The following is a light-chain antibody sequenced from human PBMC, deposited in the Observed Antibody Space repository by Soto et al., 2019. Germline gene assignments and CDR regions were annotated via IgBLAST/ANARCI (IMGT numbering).Light chain of an antibody. V-gene: IGKV3-20*01. Sequence: EIVLTQSPGTLSLSPGERATLSCRASQSVSSSYLAWYQQKPGQAPRLLIYGASSKATGIPDRFSGSGFGTDFTLTISRLEPEDFALYYCQPYGSSPQTFGQGTRLAIK. CDR3: QPYGSSPQT. J-gene: IGKJ5*01. CDR2: GAS. CDR1: QSVSSSY.